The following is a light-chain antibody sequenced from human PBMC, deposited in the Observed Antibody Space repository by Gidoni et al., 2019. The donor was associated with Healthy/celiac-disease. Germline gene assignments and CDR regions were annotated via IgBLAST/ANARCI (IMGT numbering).Light chain of an antibody. CDR3: QQYDNLPLT. V-gene: IGKV1-33*01. CDR2: DAS. Sequence: DIKRTQSPSSLSASVGDRVTITCQASQDISNYLNWYQQKPGKAPKLLIYDASNLETGVPSRFSGSGSGTDFTFTISSLQPEDIATYYCQQYDNLPLTFXGXTKVEIK. CDR1: QDISNY. J-gene: IGKJ4*01.